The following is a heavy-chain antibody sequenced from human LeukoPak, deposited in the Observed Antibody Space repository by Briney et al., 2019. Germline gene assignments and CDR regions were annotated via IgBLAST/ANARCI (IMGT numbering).Heavy chain of an antibody. CDR2: INHSGST. J-gene: IGHJ4*02. Sequence: PSETLSLTCAVYGGSFSGYYWSWIRQPPGRGLEWIGEINHSGSTNYNPSLKSRVTISVDTSKNQFSLKLSSVTAADTAVYYCARHRAMVRGFLAFGYDYWGQGTLVTVSS. D-gene: IGHD3-10*01. CDR3: ARHRAMVRGFLAFGYDY. CDR1: GGSFSGYY. V-gene: IGHV4-34*01.